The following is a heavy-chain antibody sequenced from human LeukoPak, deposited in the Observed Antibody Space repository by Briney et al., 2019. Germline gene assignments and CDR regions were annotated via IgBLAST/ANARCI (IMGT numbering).Heavy chain of an antibody. CDR2: VHGDGNNI. CDR3: ARARVGEPTDY. V-gene: IGHV3-74*01. Sequence: GGSLRLSCAAPGFSFSSYAMYWVRQAPGKGLVWVSRVHGDGNNIGYADSVKGRFTIFRDNAKNTLYLQMNSLRPDDTAVYYCARARVGEPTDYWGQGTLVTVSS. CDR1: GFSFSSYA. J-gene: IGHJ4*02. D-gene: IGHD1-26*01.